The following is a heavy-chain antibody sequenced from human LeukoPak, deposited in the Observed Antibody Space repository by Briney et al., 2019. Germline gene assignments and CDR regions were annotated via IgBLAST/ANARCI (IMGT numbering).Heavy chain of an antibody. J-gene: IGHJ4*02. Sequence: GGSLRLSCVASGFTFSNHAMSWVRQAPGKGLEWVSNIRGGGGNTIYADSVKGRFTISRDNSKNTLYLQMNSLRAEDTAVYYCAKGDYGSGSYSTHFDYWGQGTLVTVPS. D-gene: IGHD3-10*01. CDR3: AKGDYGSGSYSTHFDY. V-gene: IGHV3-23*01. CDR1: GFTFSNHA. CDR2: IRGGGGNT.